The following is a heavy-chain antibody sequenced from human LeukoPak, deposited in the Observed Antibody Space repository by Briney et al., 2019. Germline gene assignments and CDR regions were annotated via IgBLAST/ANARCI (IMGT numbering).Heavy chain of an antibody. Sequence: SETLSLTCTVSGAAISNYYWSWLRQTPEKGLEWMGHIHSSGGSSYYPSLKSRLTLSIDTSRNQLSLKLPSVTAADTAVYFCARLGSYHDFWGQGALVTVSS. CDR3: ARLGSYHDF. CDR1: GAAISNYY. J-gene: IGHJ4*02. D-gene: IGHD1-26*01. V-gene: IGHV4-4*09. CDR2: IHSSGGS.